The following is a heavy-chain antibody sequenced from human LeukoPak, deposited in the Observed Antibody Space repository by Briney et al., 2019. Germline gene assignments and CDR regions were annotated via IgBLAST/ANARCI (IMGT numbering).Heavy chain of an antibody. J-gene: IGHJ6*02. CDR2: IYYSGST. CDR1: GGSISSGDYY. CDR3: ARGIWGGSPAAFYYYYGMDV. D-gene: IGHD2-2*01. Sequence: PSQTLSLTCTVSGGSISSGDYYWSWIRQPPGKGLEWIGYIYYSGSTYYNPSLKSRVTISVDTSKNQFSLKLSSVTAADTAVYYCARGIWGGSPAAFYYYYGMDVWGQGTTVTVSS. V-gene: IGHV4-30-4*01.